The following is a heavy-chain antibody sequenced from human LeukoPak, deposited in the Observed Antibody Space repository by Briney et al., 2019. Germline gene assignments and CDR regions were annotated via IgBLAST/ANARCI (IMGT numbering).Heavy chain of an antibody. CDR2: IYHSGST. J-gene: IGHJ5*02. CDR3: ARDRWDAPYGSGSLNWFDP. V-gene: IGHV4-4*02. CDR1: GGSISSSNW. D-gene: IGHD3-10*01. Sequence: SETLSLTCAVSGGSISSSNWWSWVRQPPGKGLEWIGEIYHSGSTNYNPSLKSRVTISVDKSKNQFSLKLSSVTAADTAVYYCARDRWDAPYGSGSLNWFDPWGQGTLVTVSS.